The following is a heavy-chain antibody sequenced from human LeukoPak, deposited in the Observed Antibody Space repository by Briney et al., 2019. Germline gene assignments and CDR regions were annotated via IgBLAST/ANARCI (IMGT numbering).Heavy chain of an antibody. CDR1: GFTFSSYA. V-gene: IGHV3-30-3*01. Sequence: GGSLRLSCAASGFTFSSYAMHWVRQAPGKGLEWVAVISYDGNNKYFADSVKGRFTISRDNSKNTLYLQMNSLRAEDTAVYYCARDGGRWLQLIMGYYFDYWGQGTLVTVSS. D-gene: IGHD5-24*01. CDR3: ARDGGRWLQLIMGYYFDY. J-gene: IGHJ4*02. CDR2: ISYDGNNK.